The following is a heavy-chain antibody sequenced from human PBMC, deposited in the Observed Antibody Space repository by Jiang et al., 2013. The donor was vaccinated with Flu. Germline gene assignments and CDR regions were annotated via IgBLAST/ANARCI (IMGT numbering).Heavy chain of an antibody. Sequence: GAEVKKPGESLKSPVRVLDIRLPTTGSPGCARCPGKAWSGWGSSTPGDSETRYSPSFQGQVTISVDKSINIAYLQWTSLKASDTAKYYCARREGLSFGYSLGETHSAFDIWGQGTMVTVSS. J-gene: IGHJ3*02. V-gene: IGHV5-51*01. D-gene: IGHD5-12*01. CDR3: ARREGLSFGYSLGETHSAFDI. CDR2: STPGDSET. CDR1: DIRLPTTG.